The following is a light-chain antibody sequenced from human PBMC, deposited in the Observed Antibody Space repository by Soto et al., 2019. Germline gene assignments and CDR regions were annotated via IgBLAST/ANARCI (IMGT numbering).Light chain of an antibody. J-gene: IGKJ4*02. CDR3: QQYNTYGLT. V-gene: IGKV1-5*01. CDR1: QSVGNS. CDR2: DAS. Sequence: DIQMTQSPSTLTASVGDRVSITGGASQSVGNSMAWYQQRPGKAPKLLIFDASTLESGVPSKFSGSGSDTEFTFTISSLQPDDSATYYCQQYNTYGLTFGGGTKVDIK.